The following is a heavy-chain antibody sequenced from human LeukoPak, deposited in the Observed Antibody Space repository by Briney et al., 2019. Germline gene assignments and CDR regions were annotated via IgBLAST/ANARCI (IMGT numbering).Heavy chain of an antibody. Sequence: GGSLRLSCAASGFTFGSYSMNWVRQAPGKGLEWVSSISSSSSYIYYADSVKGRFTISRDNARNSLYLQMNSLRAEDTAVYYCARDSGYYDPQAYTLYWGQGTLVTVSS. J-gene: IGHJ4*02. D-gene: IGHD3-22*01. CDR3: ARDSGYYDPQAYTLY. CDR1: GFTFGSYS. CDR2: ISSSSSYI. V-gene: IGHV3-21*01.